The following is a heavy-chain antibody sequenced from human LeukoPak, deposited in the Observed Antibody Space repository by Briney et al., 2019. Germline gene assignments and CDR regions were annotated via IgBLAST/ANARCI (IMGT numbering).Heavy chain of an antibody. D-gene: IGHD6-19*01. J-gene: IGHJ4*02. CDR1: GFTFSSYW. V-gene: IGHV3-7*01. Sequence: GGSLRLSCAASGFTFSSYWMSWVRQAPGKGLEWVANIKQDGSEEYYVDSVKGRFTISRDNAKNSLYLQMNSLRAEDTAVYYCARAPPIAVAGTDYWGQGTLVTVSS. CDR3: ARAPPIAVAGTDY. CDR2: IKQDGSEE.